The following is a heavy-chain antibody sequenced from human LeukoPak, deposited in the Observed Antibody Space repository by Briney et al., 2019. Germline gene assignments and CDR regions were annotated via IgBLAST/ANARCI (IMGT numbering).Heavy chain of an antibody. J-gene: IGHJ5*02. CDR1: RFTFSSHA. Sequence: GGSLRLSCVASRFTFSSHAMSWVRQAPGKGLEWVSTISATGGNSYYADSVKGRFTISRDNSRNTLDPQMDSLRPEDTAVYYCSRNPYSDGSHWFDPWGQGTLVTVSA. D-gene: IGHD5-24*01. V-gene: IGHV3-23*01. CDR3: SRNPYSDGSHWFDP. CDR2: ISATGGNS.